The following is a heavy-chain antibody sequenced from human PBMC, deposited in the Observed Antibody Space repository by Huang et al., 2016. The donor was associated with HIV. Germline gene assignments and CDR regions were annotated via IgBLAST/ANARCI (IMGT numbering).Heavy chain of an antibody. V-gene: IGHV3-49*03. CDR2: VRSKAFGGAS. J-gene: IGHJ6*03. D-gene: IGHD4-17*01. CDR3: SPSGDDYFYFYMDV. CDR1: GFIFNDFA. Sequence: QLVESGGDSVQSGRSLRLSCRGSGFIFNDFAINWFRQSPGKGLEWIGFVRSKAFGGASKSAPSVKDRFTVSRDEAKNVACLQMDNLQVDDTAIYYCSPSGDDYFYFYMDVWGNGTTVIVS.